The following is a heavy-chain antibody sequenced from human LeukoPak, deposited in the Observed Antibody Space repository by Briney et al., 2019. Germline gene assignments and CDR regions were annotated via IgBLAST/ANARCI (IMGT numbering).Heavy chain of an antibody. V-gene: IGHV4-59*11. CDR3: ARDRWGITGTD. Sequence: PSETLSLTCTASGGSISSHYWSWIRQPPGKGLQWIGYISYSGSTNYNPSLKSRVTISIDTSRRQFSLKLSSVTAADTAVYYCARDRWGITGTDWGQGTLVTVSS. CDR2: ISYSGST. J-gene: IGHJ4*02. D-gene: IGHD1-20*01. CDR1: GGSISSHY.